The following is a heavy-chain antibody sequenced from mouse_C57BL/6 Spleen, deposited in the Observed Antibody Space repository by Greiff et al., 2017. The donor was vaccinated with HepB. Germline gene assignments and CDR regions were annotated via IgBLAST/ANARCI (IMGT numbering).Heavy chain of an antibody. CDR1: GYTFTSYW. CDR3: ARKDDYAFAD. Sequence: QVQLQQPGAELVKPGASVKLSCKASGYTFTSYWMQWVKQRPGQGLEWIGEIDPSDSYTNYNQKFKGKATLTVDTSSSTAYMQLSSLTSEDSAVYYCARKDDYAFADWGQGTLVTVSA. D-gene: IGHD2-4*01. V-gene: IGHV1-50*01. CDR2: IDPSDSYT. J-gene: IGHJ3*01.